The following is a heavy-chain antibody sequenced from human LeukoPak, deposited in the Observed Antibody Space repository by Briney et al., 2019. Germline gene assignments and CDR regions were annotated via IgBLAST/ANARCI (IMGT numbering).Heavy chain of an antibody. CDR2: IGGSGATT. Sequence: GGSLRLSCAASGFSFSAYGMNWVRQAPGKGLEWVSAIGGSGATTYYADSVRGRFTISRDNSKNTLYLQMNSLRLEDTAVYYCARGRSDFDYWGQGTLVTVSS. CDR3: ARGRSDFDY. CDR1: GFSFSAYG. V-gene: IGHV3-23*01. J-gene: IGHJ4*02.